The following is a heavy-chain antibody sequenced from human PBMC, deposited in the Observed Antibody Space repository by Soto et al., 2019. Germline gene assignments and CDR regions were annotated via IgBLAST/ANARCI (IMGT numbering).Heavy chain of an antibody. V-gene: IGHV1-18*01. CDR2: ISAYNGNT. Sequence: ASVKVSCKASCYTFTSYCISWVRQSPGQGLEWMGWISAYNGNTNYAQKLQGRVTMTTDTSTSTAYMELRSLRSDDTAVYYCARDVYYYGSGSPALTRWGQGTLVTVSS. CDR1: CYTFTSYC. J-gene: IGHJ4*02. CDR3: ARDVYYYGSGSPALTR. D-gene: IGHD3-10*01.